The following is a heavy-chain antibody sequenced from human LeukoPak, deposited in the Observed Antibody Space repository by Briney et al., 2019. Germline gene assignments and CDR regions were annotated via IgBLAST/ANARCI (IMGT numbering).Heavy chain of an antibody. CDR3: ASQYYYDTSGYYDSLYFQH. CDR1: GGSISNYC. D-gene: IGHD3-22*01. V-gene: IGHV4-4*07. Sequence: SETLSLTCTVSGGSISNYCWSWIRQSAGKGLEWIGRMYISGNTNYNPSLKSRVTISIDTSKNQFSLKLSSVTAADTAVYYCASQYYYDTSGYYDSLYFQHWGQGALVTVSS. CDR2: MYISGNT. J-gene: IGHJ1*01.